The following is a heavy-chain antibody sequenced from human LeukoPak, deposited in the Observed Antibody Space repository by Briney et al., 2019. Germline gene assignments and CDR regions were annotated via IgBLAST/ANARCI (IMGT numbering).Heavy chain of an antibody. J-gene: IGHJ6*02. CDR1: GGSISSYY. Sequence: ETLSLTCTVSGGSISSYYWSWIRQPPGKGLEWIGYIYYSGSTNYNPSLKSRVTISVDTSKNQFSLKLSSVTAADTAVYYCARADSTYYYGSGSRPYGMDVWGQGTTVTVSS. V-gene: IGHV4-59*01. CDR3: ARADSTYYYGSGSRPYGMDV. CDR2: IYYSGST. D-gene: IGHD3-10*01.